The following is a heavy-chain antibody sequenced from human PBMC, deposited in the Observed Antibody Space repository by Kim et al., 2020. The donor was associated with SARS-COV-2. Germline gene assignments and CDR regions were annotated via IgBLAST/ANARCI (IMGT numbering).Heavy chain of an antibody. J-gene: IGHJ4*02. CDR3: ARVFRLRLFDCDS. D-gene: IGHD3-3*01. Sequence: ASVKVSCKASGYTFTNYSMGWVRQAPGQGLEWMGWINTNTGNPTYAQGFTGRVVFSLDTSVSTAYLQISSLQSEDTAVYYCARVFRLRLFDCDSWGQGTLVTVSS. CDR1: GYTFTNYS. V-gene: IGHV7-4-1*02. CDR2: INTNTGNP.